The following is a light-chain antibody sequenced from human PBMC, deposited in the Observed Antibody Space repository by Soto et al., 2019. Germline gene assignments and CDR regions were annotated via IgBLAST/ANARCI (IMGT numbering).Light chain of an antibody. J-gene: IGKJ1*01. CDR1: QSISTW. Sequence: DIQMTHSPSTLSASVLYIVTITCRSSQSISTWLAWYQQKPGKAPKLLIYSASDLESGVPSRFSGSGFGTEITLNITSLQPDDFAIYYCQQYNSYSTFGPVKFGQGTKVDIK. CDR3: QQYNSYSTFGPVK. CDR2: SAS. V-gene: IGKV1-5*03.